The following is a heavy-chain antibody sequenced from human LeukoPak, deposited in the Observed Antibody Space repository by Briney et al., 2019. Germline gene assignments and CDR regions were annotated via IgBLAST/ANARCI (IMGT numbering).Heavy chain of an antibody. J-gene: IGHJ6*03. CDR2: INHSGST. CDR1: GFTFSSYA. D-gene: IGHD6-19*01. Sequence: KSGGSLRLSCAASGFTFSSYAMSWVRQAPGKGLEWIGEINHSGSTNYNPSLKSRVTISVDTSKNQFSLKLSSVTAADTAVYYCARVLAGGSSGWYEHLDYYYYYMDVWGKGTTVTVSS. V-gene: IGHV4-34*01. CDR3: ARVLAGGSSGWYEHLDYYYYYMDV.